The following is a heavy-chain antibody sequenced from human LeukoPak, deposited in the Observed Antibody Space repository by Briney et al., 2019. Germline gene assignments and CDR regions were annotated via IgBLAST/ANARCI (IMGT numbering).Heavy chain of an antibody. D-gene: IGHD6-19*01. J-gene: IGHJ4*02. V-gene: IGHV3-7*03. CDR3: AKRSAESSGYFDY. CDR1: GFTFSSYW. Sequence: PGGSLRLSCEASGFTFSSYWMSWVRQAPGKGLEWVASIKQDGSEKYYVDSVKGRFTISRDNSKNTLYLQMNSLRADDTALYYCAKRSAESSGYFDYWGQGTLVTVSS. CDR2: IKQDGSEK.